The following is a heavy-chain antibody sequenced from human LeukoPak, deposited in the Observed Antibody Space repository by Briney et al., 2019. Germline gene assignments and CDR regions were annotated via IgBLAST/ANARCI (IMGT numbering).Heavy chain of an antibody. J-gene: IGHJ4*02. V-gene: IGHV1-18*01. CDR2: ISAYNGNT. Sequence: ASVKVSCKASGYTFTSYGISWVRQAPGQGLEWMGWISAYNGNTNYAQKLQGRVTMTTDTSTSTAYMELRSLRSDDTAVYYCARAEDSSGYVGFDYWGQGTLVTASS. D-gene: IGHD3-22*01. CDR3: ARAEDSSGYVGFDY. CDR1: GYTFTSYG.